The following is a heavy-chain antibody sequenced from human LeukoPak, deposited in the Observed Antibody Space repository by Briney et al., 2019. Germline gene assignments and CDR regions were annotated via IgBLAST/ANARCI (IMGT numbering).Heavy chain of an antibody. V-gene: IGHV1-2*06. Sequence: ASVKVSCKASGYTFTGYYMHRVRQAPGQGLEWTGRINANSGGTNYAQKFQGRVTMTRDTSISTAYMELSRLRSDDTAVYYCARAPAMGGPGIAAAGTFHYWGQGTLVTVSS. D-gene: IGHD6-13*01. CDR1: GYTFTGYY. CDR2: INANSGGT. J-gene: IGHJ4*02. CDR3: ARAPAMGGPGIAAAGTFHY.